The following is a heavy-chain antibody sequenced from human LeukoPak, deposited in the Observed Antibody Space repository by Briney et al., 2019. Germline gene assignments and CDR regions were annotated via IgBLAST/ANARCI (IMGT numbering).Heavy chain of an antibody. V-gene: IGHV3-48*03. CDR2: ISSSGRTI. J-gene: IGHJ6*03. Sequence: GGSLRLSCAASGFTFSSYEMNWVRQAPGKGLQWVSYISSSGRTIFYADSVKGRFTVSRDNAKNSLYLQMNSVRAEDTAVYYCARGYCSTTRCPDYMDIWGKGTTVTISS. CDR1: GFTFSSYE. CDR3: ARGYCSTTRCPDYMDI. D-gene: IGHD2-2*01.